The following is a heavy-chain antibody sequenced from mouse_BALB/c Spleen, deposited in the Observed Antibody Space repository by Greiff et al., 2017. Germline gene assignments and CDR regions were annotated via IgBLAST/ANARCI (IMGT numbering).Heavy chain of an antibody. CDR1: GYSITSGYY. J-gene: IGHJ1*01. CDR3: ARDEAYYGSSYWYFDV. Sequence: DVQLQESGPGLVKPSQSLSLTCSVTGYSITSGYYWNWIRQFPGNKLEWMGYISYDGSNNYNPSLKNRISITRDTSKNQFFLKLNSVTTEDTATYYCARDEAYYGSSYWYFDVWGAGTTVTVSS. V-gene: IGHV3-6*02. D-gene: IGHD1-1*01. CDR2: ISYDGSN.